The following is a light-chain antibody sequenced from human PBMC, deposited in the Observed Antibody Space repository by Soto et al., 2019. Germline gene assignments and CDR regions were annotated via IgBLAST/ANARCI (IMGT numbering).Light chain of an antibody. J-gene: IGKJ1*01. CDR2: GAS. Sequence: EIVMTQSPATLSVSPGERATLSCRASQSVSSNLAWYQQKPGQAPRLLIYGASTRATGIPARFSGSGSGTGFTLTISSLQSEDFAVSYCQQYNNWPWTFGQGTKVDIK. CDR3: QQYNNWPWT. V-gene: IGKV3-15*01. CDR1: QSVSSN.